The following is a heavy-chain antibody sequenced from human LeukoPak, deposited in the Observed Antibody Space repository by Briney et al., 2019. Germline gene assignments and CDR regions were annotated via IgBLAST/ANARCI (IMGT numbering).Heavy chain of an antibody. Sequence: ASVKVSCKASGYTFSSYGISWVRQAPGQGLEWLGWISAYNGNANYAQKLQGRVTMTTDTSTSTAYMELSSLRSEDTAVYYCARGLSGSELDYWGQGTLVTVSS. CDR1: GYTFSSYG. CDR2: ISAYNGNA. V-gene: IGHV1-18*01. D-gene: IGHD1-26*01. CDR3: ARGLSGSELDY. J-gene: IGHJ4*02.